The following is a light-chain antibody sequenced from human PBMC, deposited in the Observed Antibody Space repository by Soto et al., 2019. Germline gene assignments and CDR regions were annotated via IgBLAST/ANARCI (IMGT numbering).Light chain of an antibody. CDR1: QSVSSSY. V-gene: IGKV3-20*01. J-gene: IGKJ4*01. CDR3: QQYGSSPLLT. Sequence: EIVLTQSPGTLSLSPGERATLSCRASQSVSSSYLAWYQQKPGQAPRLLIYGASSRATRIPDRFSGSGSGTDFTLTISRLEPEDFAVSYCQQYGSSPLLTFGGGTKVEIK. CDR2: GAS.